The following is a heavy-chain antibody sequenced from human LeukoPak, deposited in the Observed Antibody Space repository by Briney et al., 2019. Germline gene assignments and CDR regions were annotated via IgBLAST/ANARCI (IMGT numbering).Heavy chain of an antibody. CDR1: GYTFTSYG. J-gene: IGHJ3*02. Sequence: ASVKVSCKASGYTFTSYGISWVRQAPGQGLEWMGWISAYNGNTNYAQKLQGRVTMTTDTSTSTAYMELRSLRSDDTAVYYCASGFMGYDRSGYYDDAIDIWGQGTMVTVSS. D-gene: IGHD3-22*01. V-gene: IGHV1-18*01. CDR2: ISAYNGNT. CDR3: ASGFMGYDRSGYYDDAIDI.